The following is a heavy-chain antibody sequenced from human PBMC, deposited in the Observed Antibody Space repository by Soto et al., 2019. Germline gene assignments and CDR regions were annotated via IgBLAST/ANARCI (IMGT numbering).Heavy chain of an antibody. Sequence: QVQLVQSGAEVKKPGSSVKVSCKASGGTFSTYAISWVRQAPGQGPEWMGGIIPLFGKATYAQKFQGRVTITADGSTTAAYMALTSLRSEDSAVYFCAITQSGIFYFDSWGQGTLVTVSS. J-gene: IGHJ4*02. D-gene: IGHD1-26*01. V-gene: IGHV1-69*12. CDR2: IIPLFGKA. CDR1: GGTFSTYA. CDR3: AITQSGIFYFDS.